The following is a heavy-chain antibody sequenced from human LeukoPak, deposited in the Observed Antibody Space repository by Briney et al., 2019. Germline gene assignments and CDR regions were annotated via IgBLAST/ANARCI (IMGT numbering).Heavy chain of an antibody. CDR1: GGSISSYY. D-gene: IGHD5-24*01. J-gene: IGHJ6*02. V-gene: IGHV4-59*08. Sequence: PSETLSLTCTVSGGSISSYYWSWIRQPAGKGLEWIGYIYYSGSTNYNPSLKSRVTISVDTSKNQFSLKLSSVTAADTAVYYCARLPVEMATITDYYYYYGMDVWGQGTTVTVSS. CDR2: IYYSGST. CDR3: ARLPVEMATITDYYYYYGMDV.